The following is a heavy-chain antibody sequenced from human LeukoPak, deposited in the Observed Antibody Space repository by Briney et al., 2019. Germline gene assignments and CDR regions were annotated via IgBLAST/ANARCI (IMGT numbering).Heavy chain of an antibody. CDR3: ARKYSSGWPN. V-gene: IGHV5-51*01. D-gene: IGHD6-19*01. Sequence: GESLETSFHGSGYRFTTYWIGWVRQMPGKGLEWMGIIYPGDADTRYSTSFQGQVTISADKSINTAYLQWSSLKASDTAMYYCARKYSSGWPNWGQGTLVTVSS. J-gene: IGHJ4*02. CDR2: IYPGDADT. CDR1: GYRFTTYW.